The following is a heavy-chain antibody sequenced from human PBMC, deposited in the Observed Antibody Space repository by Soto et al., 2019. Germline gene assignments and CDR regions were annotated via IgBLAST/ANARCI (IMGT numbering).Heavy chain of an antibody. V-gene: IGHV3-23*01. CDR3: AKDLRYFDWLLTDY. CDR2: ISGSGGST. Sequence: EVQLLESGGGLVQPGGSLRLSCAASGFTFSSYAMSWVRQAPGKGLEWVSAISGSGGSTYYADSAKGRFTISRDNSKNTLYLQMNSLRAEDTAVYYCAKDLRYFDWLLTDYWGQGTLVTVSS. CDR1: GFTFSSYA. J-gene: IGHJ4*02. D-gene: IGHD3-9*01.